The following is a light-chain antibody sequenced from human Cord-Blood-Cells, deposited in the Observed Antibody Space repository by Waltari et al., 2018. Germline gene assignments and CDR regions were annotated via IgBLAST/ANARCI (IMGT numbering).Light chain of an antibody. Sequence: DIVMTQSPDSLAVSLGERATINCKSSQSVLYSANNKNYFAWYQQKPEQPPKLLIYWASTRESGVPDRFSGSGSGTDFTLTISSLQAEDVAVYYCQQYYSTSTWTFGQGTKVEIK. CDR2: WAS. J-gene: IGKJ1*01. CDR1: QSVLYSANNKNY. CDR3: QQYYSTSTWT. V-gene: IGKV4-1*01.